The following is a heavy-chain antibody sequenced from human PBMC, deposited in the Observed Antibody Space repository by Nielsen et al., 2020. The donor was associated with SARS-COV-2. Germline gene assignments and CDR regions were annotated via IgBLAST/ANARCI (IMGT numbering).Heavy chain of an antibody. CDR1: GFTFSSYA. V-gene: IGHV3-30*04. Sequence: GGSLRLSCAASGFTFSSYAMHWVRQAPGKGLEWVAVISYDGSNKYYADSVKGRFTISRDNSKNTLYLQMNSLRAEDTAVYYCARDDSSSWSFDYWGQGTLVTVSS. J-gene: IGHJ4*02. CDR3: ARDDSSSWSFDY. D-gene: IGHD6-13*01. CDR2: ISYDGSNK.